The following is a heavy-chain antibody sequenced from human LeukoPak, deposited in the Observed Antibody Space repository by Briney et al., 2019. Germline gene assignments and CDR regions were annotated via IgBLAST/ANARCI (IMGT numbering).Heavy chain of an antibody. CDR3: ATYFGAYGRLDY. V-gene: IGHV4-39*07. CDR2: IYYSGSA. CDR1: GGSISSSTYY. Sequence: PSETLSLTCTVSGGSISSSTYYWGWIRQPPGKALEWIGSIYYSGSASYNPSLKSRVTISVDTSKNQFSLKLSSVTAADTAVYYCATYFGAYGRLDYWGQGTLVTVSS. J-gene: IGHJ4*02. D-gene: IGHD4-17*01.